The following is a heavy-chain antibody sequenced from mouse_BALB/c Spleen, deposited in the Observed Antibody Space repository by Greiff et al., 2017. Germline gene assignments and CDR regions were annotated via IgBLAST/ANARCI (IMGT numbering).Heavy chain of an antibody. CDR3: ARWGGNYDWYFDV. Sequence: QVQLQQSAAELARPGASVKMSCKASGYTFTSYTMHWVKQRPGQGLEWIGYINPSSGYTEYNQKFKDKTTLTADKSSSTAYMQLSSLTSEDSAVYYCARWGGNYDWYFDVWGAGTTVTVSS. V-gene: IGHV1-4*02. CDR2: INPSSGYT. CDR1: GYTFTSYT. D-gene: IGHD2-1*01. J-gene: IGHJ1*01.